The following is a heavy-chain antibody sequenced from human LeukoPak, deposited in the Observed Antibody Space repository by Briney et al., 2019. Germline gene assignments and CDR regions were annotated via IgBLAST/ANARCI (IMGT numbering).Heavy chain of an antibody. CDR3: SRALERYEYDSSGYYAHFNN. J-gene: IGHJ4*02. D-gene: IGHD3-22*01. Sequence: SETLSLTCAVYGWSFSGYYWSWIRQPPGKGLEWIGEINHSGSTKYNPSLKSRVTISGDTSKNQFSLKLRSVTAADTAVYYWSRALERYEYDSSGYYAHFNNWGKGTLVTVSS. V-gene: IGHV4-34*01. CDR1: GWSFSGYY. CDR2: INHSGST.